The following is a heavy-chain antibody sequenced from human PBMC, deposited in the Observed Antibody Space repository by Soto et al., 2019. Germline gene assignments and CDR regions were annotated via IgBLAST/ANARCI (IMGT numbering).Heavy chain of an antibody. CDR3: VKEGSGWYSRGSFDF. CDR1: GLSFSSYA. J-gene: IGHJ3*01. CDR2: ISGTGGSA. V-gene: IGHV3-23*01. D-gene: IGHD6-19*01. Sequence: GSLRLSCADSGLSFSSYAMNSVRQAPGEGLEWVSVISGTGGSASYADSVKGRFTISRDNSKNTMYLQMNSLRAEDTATYYCVKEGSGWYSRGSFDFSARGPMVTVSS.